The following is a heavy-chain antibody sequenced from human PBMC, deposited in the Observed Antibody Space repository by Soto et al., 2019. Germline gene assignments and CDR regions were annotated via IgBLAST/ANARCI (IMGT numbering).Heavy chain of an antibody. CDR3: ARQNVMVIETYYSAVDV. D-gene: IGHD2-15*01. J-gene: IGHJ6*02. Sequence: QVTLKESGPVLVKPTETLTLTCTVSGFSLSNVRMCVSWIRQPPGKALEWLAHIFSDDDKSYNSSLKTRLTTSKDTSKSQVVLTMPTMDPVDTGTYYFARQNVMVIETYYSAVDVWGQGTTVTVSS. CDR1: GFSLSNVRMC. CDR2: IFSDDDK. V-gene: IGHV2-26*01.